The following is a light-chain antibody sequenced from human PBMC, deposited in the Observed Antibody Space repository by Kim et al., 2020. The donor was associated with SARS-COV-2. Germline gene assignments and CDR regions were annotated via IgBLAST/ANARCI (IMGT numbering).Light chain of an antibody. Sequence: QSALTQPASLSGSPGQSITISCTGSSGDVGGYNYVSWYQQHPGNAPKIIIFDVTNRPSGVSDRFSGSKSGNTASLTISGLKAEDEANDYCSSYTTTSRFVVFGGGTQLTVL. CDR1: SGDVGGYNY. CDR3: SSYTTTSRFVV. J-gene: IGLJ2*01. CDR2: DVT. V-gene: IGLV2-14*03.